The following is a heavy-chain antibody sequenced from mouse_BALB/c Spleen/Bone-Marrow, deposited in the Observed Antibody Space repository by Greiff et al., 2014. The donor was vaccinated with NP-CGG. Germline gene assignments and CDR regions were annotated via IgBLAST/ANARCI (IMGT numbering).Heavy chain of an antibody. D-gene: IGHD1-1*01. Sequence: VQLQQSGAELVKPGASVKLSCTASGFNIKDTYMHWGKRRPKQGLEGIGRIDPANGNTKYDPKFQGKATITADTSSNTAYLQLSSLTSEDTAVYYCASYYYGSSSFAYWGQGTLVTVSA. CDR1: GFNIKDTY. J-gene: IGHJ3*01. CDR3: ASYYYGSSSFAY. V-gene: IGHV14-3*02. CDR2: IDPANGNT.